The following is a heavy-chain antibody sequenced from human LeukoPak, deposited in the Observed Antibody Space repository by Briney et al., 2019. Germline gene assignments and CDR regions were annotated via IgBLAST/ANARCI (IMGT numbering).Heavy chain of an antibody. CDR1: GFTFSSYS. D-gene: IGHD5-12*01. J-gene: IGHJ4*02. CDR3: ARDLRDGWLIDY. V-gene: IGHV3-21*01. Sequence: GGSLRLSCAASGFTFSSYSMNWVRQAPGKGLEWVSSISSSSSYIYYADSVKGRFTISRDNAKNSLYLQMNSLRAEDTAVYYCARDLRDGWLIDYWGQGTLVTVSS. CDR2: ISSSSSYI.